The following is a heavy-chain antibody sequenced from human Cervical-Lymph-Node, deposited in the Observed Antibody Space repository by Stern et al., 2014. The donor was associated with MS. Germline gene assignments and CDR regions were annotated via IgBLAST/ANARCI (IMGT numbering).Heavy chain of an antibody. Sequence: QLQLQESGPGLVKPSKTLSLTCTVSGGSISSGGFFWNWIRQRPGKGLEWVGSIYHSGDTYYNPSLQSRVTISVDTSNNQFSLKLSSVTAADTAVYFCARDYRRGAFDIWGQGTMVTVSS. D-gene: IGHD3-16*02. CDR1: GGSISSGGFF. J-gene: IGHJ3*02. CDR2: IYHSGDT. CDR3: ARDYRRGAFDI. V-gene: IGHV4-31*03.